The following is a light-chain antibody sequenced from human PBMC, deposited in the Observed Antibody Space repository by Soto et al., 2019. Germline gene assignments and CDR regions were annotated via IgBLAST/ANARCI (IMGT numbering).Light chain of an antibody. V-gene: IGKV3-20*01. Sequence: EIVLTQSPGTLSLSPGDTATLSCRASQSFNSAYLAWYQQRPGQPPRRLIYASSSRAAVIPDRFRGTVSGTEFTLIISRLEPEDFAVYYCKHYVDSPWGFGQGTKVEVK. J-gene: IGKJ1*01. CDR3: KHYVDSPWG. CDR2: ASS. CDR1: QSFNSAY.